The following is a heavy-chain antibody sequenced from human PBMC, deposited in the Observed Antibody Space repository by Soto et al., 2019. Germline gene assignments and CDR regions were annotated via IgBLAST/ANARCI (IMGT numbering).Heavy chain of an antibody. J-gene: IGHJ6*02. CDR2: IIPIFGTA. D-gene: IGHD6-6*01. V-gene: IGHV1-69*01. CDR3: AMAEYSSSAIYGMDV. CDR1: GVTFSSYA. Sequence: QVQLVQSGAEVKKPGSSVKVSCKAAGVTFSSYAISWVRQAPGQGLECMGGIIPIFGTANYAQKFQGRVTITADESTSTAYMELSSLRSEDTAVYYCAMAEYSSSAIYGMDVWGQGTTVTVSS.